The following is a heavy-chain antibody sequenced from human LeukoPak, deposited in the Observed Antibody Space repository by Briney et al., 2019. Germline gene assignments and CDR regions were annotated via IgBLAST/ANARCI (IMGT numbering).Heavy chain of an antibody. CDR3: ARLPGYCSSTSCYKQQLTGVCYFDY. CDR1: GYSFTSYW. V-gene: IGHV5-51*01. D-gene: IGHD2-2*02. J-gene: IGHJ4*02. Sequence: HGESLKISCKGSGYSFTSYWIGWVRQMPGKGLEWMGIIYPGDSDTRYSPSFQGQVTISADKSISTAYLQWSSLKASDTAMYYCARLPGYCSSTSCYKQQLTGVCYFDYWGQGTLVTVSS. CDR2: IYPGDSDT.